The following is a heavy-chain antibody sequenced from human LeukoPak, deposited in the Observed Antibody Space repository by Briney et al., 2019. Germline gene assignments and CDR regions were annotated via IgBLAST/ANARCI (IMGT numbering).Heavy chain of an antibody. Sequence: SETLSLTCTVSGGSTGSSSSYWDWIRQPPRKGLEWIGSIYYSGSTYYNPSLKSRATISVDTSKNQFSLKLSSLTAADTAVYYCARRGAQWGKFDYWGQGTLVTVSS. J-gene: IGHJ4*02. CDR2: IYYSGST. D-gene: IGHD7-27*01. V-gene: IGHV4-39*01. CDR1: GGSTGSSSSY. CDR3: ARRGAQWGKFDY.